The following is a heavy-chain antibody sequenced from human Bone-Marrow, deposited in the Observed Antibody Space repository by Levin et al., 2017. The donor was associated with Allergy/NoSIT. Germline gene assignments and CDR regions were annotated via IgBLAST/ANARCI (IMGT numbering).Heavy chain of an antibody. CDR2: IYPADSDA. J-gene: IGHJ4*02. CDR3: ARKEAGYGSETIDY. V-gene: IGHV5-51*01. Sequence: ASVKVSCKASGYLFTDFWIGWVRQLPGKGLEWMGIIYPADSDARYSPSFQGQVTISVDKSINTVYLQWFSLKASDTATYFCARKEAGYGSETIDYWGQGTRVTVSS. CDR1: GYLFTDFW. D-gene: IGHD3-10*01.